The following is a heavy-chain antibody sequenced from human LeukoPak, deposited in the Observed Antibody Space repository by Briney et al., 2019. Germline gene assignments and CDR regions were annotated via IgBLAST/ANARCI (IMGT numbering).Heavy chain of an antibody. CDR2: IYYSGST. Sequence: PSETLSLTCTVSGGSISSYYWSWIRQPPGKGLEWIGYIYYSGSTNYHPSLKSRVTISVDTSKNQFSLKLSSVTAADTAVYYCARLTTVTGLDYWGQGTLVTVSS. CDR3: ARLTTVTGLDY. D-gene: IGHD4-11*01. V-gene: IGHV4-59*08. J-gene: IGHJ4*02. CDR1: GGSISSYY.